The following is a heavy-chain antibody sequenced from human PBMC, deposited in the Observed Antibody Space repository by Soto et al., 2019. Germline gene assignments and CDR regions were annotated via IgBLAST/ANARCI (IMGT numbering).Heavy chain of an antibody. J-gene: IGHJ4*02. D-gene: IGHD2-2*02. V-gene: IGHV1-69*13. CDR2: IIPIFGTA. CDR3: ARELLYEPAFDS. CDR1: GGTFSSYA. Sequence: SVKVSCKASGGTFSSYAISWVRQAPGQGLEWMGGIIPIFGTANYAQKFQGRVTITADESTSTAYMELRSLRSEETAVYYCARELLYEPAFDSWGQGTLVTVSS.